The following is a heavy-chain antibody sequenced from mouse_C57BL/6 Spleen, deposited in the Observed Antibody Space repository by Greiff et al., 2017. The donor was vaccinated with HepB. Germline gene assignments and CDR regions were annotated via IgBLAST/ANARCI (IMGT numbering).Heavy chain of an antibody. Sequence: QVQLQQSGPELVKPGASVKISCKASGYAFSSSWMNWVKQRPGKGLEWIGRIYPGDGDTNYNGKFKGKATLTADKSSSTAYMQLSSLTSEDSAVYFCAREESTKVTTYAMDYWGQGTSVTVSS. J-gene: IGHJ4*01. CDR3: AREESTKVTTYAMDY. CDR2: IYPGDGDT. V-gene: IGHV1-82*01. CDR1: GYAFSSSW. D-gene: IGHD2-2*01.